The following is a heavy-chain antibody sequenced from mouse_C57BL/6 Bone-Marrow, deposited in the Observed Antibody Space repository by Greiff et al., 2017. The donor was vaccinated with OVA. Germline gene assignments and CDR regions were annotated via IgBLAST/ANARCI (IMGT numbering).Heavy chain of an antibody. Sequence: DVQLQESGPGLVKPSQSLSLTCSVTGYSITSGYYWNWIRQFPGNKLEWMGYISYDGSNNYNPSLKNRISITRDTSENQFFLKLNSVTTEDTATYYGARERAYCGSSYWFAYWGQGTLVTVSA. J-gene: IGHJ3*01. CDR2: ISYDGSN. CDR3: ARERAYCGSSYWFAY. D-gene: IGHD1-1*01. CDR1: GYSITSGYY. V-gene: IGHV3-6*01.